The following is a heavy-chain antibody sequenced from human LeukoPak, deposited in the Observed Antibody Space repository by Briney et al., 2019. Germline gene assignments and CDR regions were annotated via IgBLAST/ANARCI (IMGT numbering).Heavy chain of an antibody. J-gene: IGHJ4*02. CDR1: GFTFSSYS. Sequence: PGGSLRLSCAASGFTFSSYSMSWVRQAPGKGLEWVSGISGSGGTTYYADSVKGRFTISRDNSKTTLYLQMNSLRTEDTAVYYCARVMDSSGWYLGGFRRTRVSPVLFDYWGQGTLVTVSS. V-gene: IGHV3-23*01. CDR3: ARVMDSSGWYLGGFRRTRVSPVLFDY. CDR2: ISGSGGTT. D-gene: IGHD6-19*01.